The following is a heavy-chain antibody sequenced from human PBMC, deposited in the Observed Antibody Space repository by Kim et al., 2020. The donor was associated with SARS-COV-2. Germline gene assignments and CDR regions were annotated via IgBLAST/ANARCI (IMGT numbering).Heavy chain of an antibody. CDR1: GYSFTSYW. V-gene: IGHV5-51*01. Sequence: GESLKISCKGSGYSFTSYWIGWVRQMPGKGLEWMGIIYPGDSDTRYSPSFQGQVTISADKSISTAYLQWSSLKASDTAMYYCARQEYYYDSSGTVRGAFDIWGQGKMVNVSS. D-gene: IGHD3-22*01. CDR2: IYPGDSDT. J-gene: IGHJ3*02. CDR3: ARQEYYYDSSGTVRGAFDI.